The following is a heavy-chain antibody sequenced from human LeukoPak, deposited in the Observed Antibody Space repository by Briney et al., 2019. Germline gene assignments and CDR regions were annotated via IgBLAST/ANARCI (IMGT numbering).Heavy chain of an antibody. CDR3: ARGSRVPAANNWFDP. CDR2: IWYDGSNK. Sequence: GGSLRLSCAASGFTFSSYGMHWVRQAPGKGLEWVAVIWYDGSNKYYADSVKGRFTISRDNSKNTLYLQMNSLRAEDTAVYYCARGSRVPAANNWFDPWGQGTLVTVSS. V-gene: IGHV3-33*01. CDR1: GFTFSSYG. D-gene: IGHD2-2*01. J-gene: IGHJ5*02.